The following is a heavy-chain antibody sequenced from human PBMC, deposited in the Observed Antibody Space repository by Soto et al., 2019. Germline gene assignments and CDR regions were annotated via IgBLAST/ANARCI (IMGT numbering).Heavy chain of an antibody. CDR2: IYHSGST. CDR1: GGSITSYY. CDR3: ARGSVAGTEYYYYGMDV. V-gene: IGHV4-59*01. Sequence: SETLSLTCTVSGGSITSYYWTWIRQPPGMGPEWIGYIYHSGSTNYNPSLKSRVTISVDTSMNQFSLKLNSVTAADTAVYYCARGSVAGTEYYYYGMDVWGQGTTVTVSS. J-gene: IGHJ6*02. D-gene: IGHD6-19*01.